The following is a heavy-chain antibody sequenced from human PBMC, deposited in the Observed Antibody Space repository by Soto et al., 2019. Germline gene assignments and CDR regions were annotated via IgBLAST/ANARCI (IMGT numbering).Heavy chain of an antibody. CDR2: IYYSGST. J-gene: IGHJ4*01. Sequence: SETLSLTCTVSGGSISSYYWSWIRQPPGKGLEWIGYIYYSGSTNYNPSLKSRVTISVDTSKNQFSLKLSSVTAADTAVYYCARHVNQFWSAYFLIDFWGRGTLVTSPQ. CDR3: ARHVNQFWSAYFLIDF. CDR1: GGSISSYY. D-gene: IGHD3-3*01. V-gene: IGHV4-59*08.